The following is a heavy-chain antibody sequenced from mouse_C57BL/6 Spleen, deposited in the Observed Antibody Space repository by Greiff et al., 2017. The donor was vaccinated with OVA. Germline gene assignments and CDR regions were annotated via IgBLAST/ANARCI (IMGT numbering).Heavy chain of an antibody. CDR3: ARGYYSNFFDY. CDR2: ISYDGSN. V-gene: IGHV3-6*01. CDR1: GYSITSGYY. J-gene: IGHJ2*01. D-gene: IGHD2-5*01. Sequence: EVQLQESGPGLVKPSQSLSLTCSVTGYSITSGYYWNWIRQFPGNKLEWMGYISYDGSNNYNPSLKNRISITRDTSKNQFFLKLNSVTTEDTATYYCARGYYSNFFDYWGQGTTLTVSS.